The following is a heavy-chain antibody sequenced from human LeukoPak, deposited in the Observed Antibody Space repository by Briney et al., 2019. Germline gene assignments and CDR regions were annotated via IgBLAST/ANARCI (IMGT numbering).Heavy chain of an antibody. CDR2: ISGSGGST. CDR1: GFTFSSYV. CDR3: AKTAVANGGDY. V-gene: IGHV3-23*01. Sequence: GGSLRLSCVASGFTFSSYVMGWVRQAPGKRLEWVSAISGSGGSTYYADSVKGRFTISRDNSKNTLYLQMNSLRAEDTAVYYCAKTAVANGGDYWGQGTLVTVSS. J-gene: IGHJ4*02. D-gene: IGHD6-19*01.